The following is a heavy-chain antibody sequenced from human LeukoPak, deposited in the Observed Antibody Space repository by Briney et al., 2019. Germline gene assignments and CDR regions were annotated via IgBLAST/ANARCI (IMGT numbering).Heavy chain of an antibody. CDR1: GFTFSSYW. CDR2: ISGDGGST. V-gene: IGHV3-43*02. J-gene: IGHJ6*02. CDR3: VFWGRYDYGMDV. Sequence: HSGGSLRLSCAASGFTFSSYWMSWARQAPGKGLEWVSLISGDGGSTYYADSVKGRFTISRDNSKNSLYLQMNSLRTEDTALYYCVFWGRYDYGMDVWGQGTTVTVSS. D-gene: IGHD3-16*01.